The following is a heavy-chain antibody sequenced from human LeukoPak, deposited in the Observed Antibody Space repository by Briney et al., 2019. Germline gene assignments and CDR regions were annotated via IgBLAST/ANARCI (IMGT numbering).Heavy chain of an antibody. CDR2: INHSGST. D-gene: IGHD6-25*01. Sequence: SETLSLTCAVYGGSFSGYYWSWIRQPPGKGLEWIGEINHSGSTNYNPSLKSRVTISVDTSKNQFSLKLSSMTAADTAVYYCARAPVLGSGWGQGTLVTVSS. J-gene: IGHJ4*02. V-gene: IGHV4-34*01. CDR1: GGSFSGYY. CDR3: ARAPVLGSG.